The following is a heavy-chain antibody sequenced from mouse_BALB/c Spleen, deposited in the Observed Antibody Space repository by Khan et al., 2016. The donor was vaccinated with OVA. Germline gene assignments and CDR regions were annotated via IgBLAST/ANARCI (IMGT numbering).Heavy chain of an antibody. CDR1: GYTFTEYT. V-gene: IGHV1-18*01. J-gene: IGHJ3*01. CDR2: INPNDGGT. CDR3: ARWYYGSTWFAY. Sequence: EVQLQQSGPELVKPGASVKISCKTSGYTFTEYTMHWVKQSHGKSLEWIGGINPNDGGTTYNQQFKGKATLTVDTSSSTAYMELRSLTSEESAVYDCARWYYGSTWFAYWGQGTLVTVSA. D-gene: IGHD1-1*01.